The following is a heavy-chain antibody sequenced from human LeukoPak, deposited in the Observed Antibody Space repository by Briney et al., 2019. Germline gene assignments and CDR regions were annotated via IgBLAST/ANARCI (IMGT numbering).Heavy chain of an antibody. CDR2: ISHLGTN. D-gene: IGHD3-10*01. Sequence: PSETLSLTCGVSGGSFSGFFWTWLRQAPGKGLEWIAEISHLGTNNTHPSLKSRVTISVDTSKNQFSLTLKSVTAADTAVYYCTRGVNRRFYGAGRRNTCFAPWGQGTRVTVSP. V-gene: IGHV4-34*01. J-gene: IGHJ5*02. CDR1: GGSFSGFF. CDR3: TRGVNRRFYGAGRRNTCFAP.